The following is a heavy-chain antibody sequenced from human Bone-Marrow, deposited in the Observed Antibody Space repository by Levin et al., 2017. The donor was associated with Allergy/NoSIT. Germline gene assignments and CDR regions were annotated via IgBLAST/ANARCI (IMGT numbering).Heavy chain of an antibody. V-gene: IGHV4-61*02. CDR2: IYTSGST. J-gene: IGHJ6*03. D-gene: IGHD3-9*01. Sequence: SQTLSLPCTVSGGSISSGSYYWSWIRQPAGKGLEWIGRIYTSGSTNYNPSLKSRVTISVDTSKNQFSLKLSSVTAADTAVYYCARDRRDILTGYSYYYYYMDVWGKGTTVTVSS. CDR1: GGSISSGSYY. CDR3: ARDRRDILTGYSYYYYYMDV.